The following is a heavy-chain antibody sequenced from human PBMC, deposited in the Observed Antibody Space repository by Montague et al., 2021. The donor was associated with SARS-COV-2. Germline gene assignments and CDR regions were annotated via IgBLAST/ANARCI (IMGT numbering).Heavy chain of an antibody. CDR3: ARFPTSYYYDSKAAPATPDAFDI. CDR2: IYYSGST. V-gene: IGHV4-39*01. CDR1: GGSISSSSYY. J-gene: IGHJ3*02. D-gene: IGHD3-22*01. Sequence: SETLSLTCTVSGGSISSSSYYWGWIRQPPGKGLEWIGSIYYSGSTYYNPSLKSRVTISVDTSKNQFSLKLSSVTAADTAVYCCARFPTSYYYDSKAAPATPDAFDIWGQGTMVIVSS.